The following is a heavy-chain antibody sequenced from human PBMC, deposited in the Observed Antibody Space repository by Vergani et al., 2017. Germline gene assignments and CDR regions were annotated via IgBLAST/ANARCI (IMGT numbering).Heavy chain of an antibody. Sequence: EVQLVESGGGLVQPGGSLRLSCAASGFTFSSYSMNWVRQAPGKGLEWVSYISSSNSTIYYADSVKGRFTISRDNAKNSLYLQMNSLRAEDTAVYYCARVKERGLPHDAFDIWGQGTMVTVSS. CDR2: ISSSNSTI. D-gene: IGHD5/OR15-5a*01. J-gene: IGHJ3*02. V-gene: IGHV3-48*04. CDR3: ARVKERGLPHDAFDI. CDR1: GFTFSSYS.